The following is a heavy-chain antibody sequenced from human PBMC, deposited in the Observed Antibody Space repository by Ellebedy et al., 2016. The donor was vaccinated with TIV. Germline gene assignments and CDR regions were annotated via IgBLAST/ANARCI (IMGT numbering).Heavy chain of an antibody. Sequence: SETLSLTXAVYGGSFSGYYWSWIRQHPGKGLEWIGYIYYSGSTYYNPSLKSRVTISVDTSKNQFSLKLSSVTAADTAVYYCASSYQLPLGLFDYWGQGTLVTVSS. CDR3: ASSYQLPLGLFDY. CDR1: GGSFSGYY. D-gene: IGHD2-2*01. CDR2: IYYSGST. J-gene: IGHJ4*02. V-gene: IGHV4-31*11.